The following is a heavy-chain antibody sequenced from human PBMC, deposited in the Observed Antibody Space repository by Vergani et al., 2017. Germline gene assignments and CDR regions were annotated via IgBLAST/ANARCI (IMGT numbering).Heavy chain of an antibody. CDR1: GGSVSSGSYY. D-gene: IGHD2-2*01. CDR3: AACTFCSRAIVWFDP. Sequence: QVQLPESGPGLVKPSETLSLTCTVSGGSVSSGSYYWSWIRQPAGKGLEWIGYIYYSGSTNYNPSLKSRVTISVDTSKNQFSLKLSSVTAADTAVYYCAACTFCSRAIVWFDPWGQGTLVTVSS. J-gene: IGHJ5*02. CDR2: IYYSGST. V-gene: IGHV4-61*10.